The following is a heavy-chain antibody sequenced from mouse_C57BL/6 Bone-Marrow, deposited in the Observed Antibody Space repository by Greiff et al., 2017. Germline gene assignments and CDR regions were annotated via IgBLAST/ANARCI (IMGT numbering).Heavy chain of an antibody. V-gene: IGHV14-4*01. Sequence: VQLQQSGAELVRPGASVKLSCTASGFNIKDDYMHWVKQRPEQGLEWIGWIDPENGDTEYASKFQGKATITADTSSNTAYLQLSSLTSEDTAVYYGTPYYYGSSPYYFDYWGQGTTLTVSS. CDR1: GFNIKDDY. J-gene: IGHJ2*01. CDR2: IDPENGDT. CDR3: TPYYYGSSPYYFDY. D-gene: IGHD1-1*01.